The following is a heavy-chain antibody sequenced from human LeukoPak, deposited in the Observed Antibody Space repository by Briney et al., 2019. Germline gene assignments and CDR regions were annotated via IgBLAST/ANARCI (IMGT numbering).Heavy chain of an antibody. CDR2: IYYSGSI. Sequence: SETLSLTCTVSGGSISSSSYYWGWIRQPPGKGLEWIGSIYYSGSIYYNPSLKSRVTISVDTSKNQFSLKLSSVTAADTAVYYCARHLLVGATQDPPFDYWGQGTLVTVSS. CDR1: GGSISSSSYY. V-gene: IGHV4-39*01. J-gene: IGHJ4*02. CDR3: ARHLLVGATQDPPFDY. D-gene: IGHD1-26*01.